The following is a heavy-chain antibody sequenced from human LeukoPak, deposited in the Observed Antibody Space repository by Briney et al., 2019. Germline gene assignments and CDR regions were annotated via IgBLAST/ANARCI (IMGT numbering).Heavy chain of an antibody. Sequence: PSETLSLTCAVSGGSISSSNWWSWVRQPPGKGLEWIGEIYHSGSTNYNPSLKSRVTISVDKSKNQFSLKLSSVTAADTAVYYCARDGRWLQPTLDYWGQGTLVTVSS. V-gene: IGHV4-4*02. D-gene: IGHD5-24*01. CDR2: IYHSGST. CDR1: GGSISSSNW. J-gene: IGHJ4*02. CDR3: ARDGRWLQPTLDY.